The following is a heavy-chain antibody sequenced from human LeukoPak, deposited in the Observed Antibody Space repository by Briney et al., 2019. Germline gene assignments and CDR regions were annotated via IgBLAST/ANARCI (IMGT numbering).Heavy chain of an antibody. CDR1: GGTFSSYA. CDR3: ARTDTAMVNSDY. D-gene: IGHD5-18*01. V-gene: IGHV1-69*01. J-gene: IGHJ4*02. Sequence: GSSVRVSCKASGGTFSSYATSWVRQAPGQGLEWMGGIIPIFGTANYAQKFQGRVTITADESTSTAYMELSSLRSEDTAVYYCARTDTAMVNSDYWGQGTLVTVSS. CDR2: IIPIFGTA.